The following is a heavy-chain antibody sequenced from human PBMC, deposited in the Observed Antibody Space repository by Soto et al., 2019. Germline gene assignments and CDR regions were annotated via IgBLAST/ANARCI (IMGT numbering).Heavy chain of an antibody. J-gene: IGHJ4*02. Sequence: PRESLKISCQGSGYRFSTYWIHWVRQLPGKGLESVGIIYPADSDTRYSPSFQGQVTISADKTISTTYLQWSSLKASDTAMYFCARRYIAAPATAFDLWGQGTPVTVSS. CDR1: GYRFSTYW. V-gene: IGHV5-51*01. D-gene: IGHD6-13*01. CDR3: ARRYIAAPATAFDL. CDR2: IYPADSDT.